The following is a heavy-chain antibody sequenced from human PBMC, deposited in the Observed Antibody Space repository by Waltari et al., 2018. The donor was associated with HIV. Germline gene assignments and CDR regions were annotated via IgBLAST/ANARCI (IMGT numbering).Heavy chain of an antibody. V-gene: IGHV3-48*04. D-gene: IGHD3-22*01. CDR2: VSRCSRNM. CDR1: GFTFRDYS. CDR3: ARSYYADSSTYYLGYFDH. Sequence: EVQLMESGGGLVQPGGSLRLSCAASGFTFRDYSIHWVRQDPGKGWVGCAKVSRCSRNMNDADFVKGRFRIFRDNAENALYLQMNSLRGEDTAVYHCARSYYADSSTYYLGYFDHWGQGTLVTVSS. J-gene: IGHJ4*02.